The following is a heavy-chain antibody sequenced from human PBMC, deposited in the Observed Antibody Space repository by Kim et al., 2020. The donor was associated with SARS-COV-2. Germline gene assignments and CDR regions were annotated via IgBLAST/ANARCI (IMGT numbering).Heavy chain of an antibody. CDR2: IYHSGST. J-gene: IGHJ6*02. CDR3: AREWHPGGVATRKKDWGGMDV. Sequence: SETLSLTCAVSGGSISSSNWWSWVRQPPGKGLEWIGEIYHSGSTNYNPSLKSRVTISVDKSKNQFSLKLSSVTAADTAVYYCAREWHPGGVATRKKDWGGMDVWGQGTTVTVSS. CDR1: GGSISSSNW. V-gene: IGHV4-4*02. D-gene: IGHD3-16*01.